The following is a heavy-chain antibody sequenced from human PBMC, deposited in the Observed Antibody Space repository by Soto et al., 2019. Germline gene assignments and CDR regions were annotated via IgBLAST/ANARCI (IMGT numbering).Heavy chain of an antibody. D-gene: IGHD6-19*01. CDR1: GGSFSGYY. V-gene: IGHV4-34*01. CDR2: INHSGST. CDR3: ARGSSSWDFDI. J-gene: IGHJ3*02. Sequence: QVQLQQWGAGLLKPSETLSLTCAVYGGSFSGYYWSWIRQPPGKGLEWIGEINHSGSTNYNPSLKSRVTISVDTSKNQFSLKLSSVTAADTAVYYCARGSSSWDFDIWGQGTMVTVSS.